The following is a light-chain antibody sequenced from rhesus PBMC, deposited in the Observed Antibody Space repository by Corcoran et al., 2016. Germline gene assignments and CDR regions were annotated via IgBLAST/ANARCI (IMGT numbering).Light chain of an antibody. CDR3: LRYNSDPLT. CDR2: AAS. CDR1: QGISTY. V-gene: IGKV1-43*02. Sequence: DIQMTQSPSSLSASVGDRVTITCRASQGISTYLNWYQQKPGKAPKRLIYAASNLESGVPSRLSGSGSGTVFTLTISSLQPEDFATYYCLRYNSDPLTFGGGTKVEIK. J-gene: IGKJ4*01.